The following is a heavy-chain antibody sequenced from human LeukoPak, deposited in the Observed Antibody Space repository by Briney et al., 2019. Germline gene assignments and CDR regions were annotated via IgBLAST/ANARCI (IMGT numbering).Heavy chain of an antibody. CDR2: INSDGTIM. CDR1: GFIFSNYW. J-gene: IGHJ4*02. CDR3: VRMTWDDSTKHYPMFDS. D-gene: IGHD1-26*01. V-gene: IGHV3-74*01. Sequence: GGSLRLSCGASGFIFSNYWMHWVRQVPGKGLVWVSRINSDGTIMGYADSVKGRFTISRDNAKNTLYLQMSSLRDEDTAIYYCVRMTWDDSTKHYPMFDSWGQGTLVTVSS.